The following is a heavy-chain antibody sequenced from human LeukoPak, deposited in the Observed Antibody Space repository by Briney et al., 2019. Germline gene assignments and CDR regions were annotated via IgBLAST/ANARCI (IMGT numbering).Heavy chain of an antibody. CDR2: INHSGST. CDR3: ARKENVYYYFDY. Sequence: SETLSLTCAVYGWSFSGYYWSWIRQPPGKGLEWIGEINHSGSTNYNPSLKSRVTISVDTSKNQFSLKLSSVTAVDTAVYYCARKENVYYYFDYWGQGTLVTVSS. D-gene: IGHD3-10*01. CDR1: GWSFSGYY. V-gene: IGHV4-34*01. J-gene: IGHJ4*02.